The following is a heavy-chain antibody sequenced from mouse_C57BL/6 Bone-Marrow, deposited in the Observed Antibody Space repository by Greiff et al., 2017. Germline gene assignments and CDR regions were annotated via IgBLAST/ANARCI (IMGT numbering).Heavy chain of an antibody. CDR3: ARVDYGSYYFDY. CDR2: INPNNGGT. J-gene: IGHJ2*01. Sequence: VQLQQSGPELVKPGASVKIPCKASGYTFTDYNMDWVKQSHGKSLEWIGDINPNNGGTIYNQKFKGKATLTVDKSSSTAYMELRSLTSEDTAVYYCARVDYGSYYFDYWGQGTTLTVSS. D-gene: IGHD1-1*01. V-gene: IGHV1-18*01. CDR1: GYTFTDYN.